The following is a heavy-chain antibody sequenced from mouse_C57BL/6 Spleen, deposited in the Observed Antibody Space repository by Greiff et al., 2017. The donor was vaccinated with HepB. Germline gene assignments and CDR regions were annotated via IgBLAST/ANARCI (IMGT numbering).Heavy chain of an antibody. CDR2: INPSNGDT. J-gene: IGHJ2*01. V-gene: IGHV1-53*01. CDR3: ARSTYGSTVVATDY. Sequence: VQLQQSGAELVKPGASVKLSCKASGYTFTSYWMHWVKQRPGQGLEWIGNINPSNGDTNYNEKFKSKATLTVDKSSSTAYMQLSSLTSEDSAVYSGARSTYGSTVVATDYWGQGTTLTVSS. D-gene: IGHD1-1*01. CDR1: GYTFTSYW.